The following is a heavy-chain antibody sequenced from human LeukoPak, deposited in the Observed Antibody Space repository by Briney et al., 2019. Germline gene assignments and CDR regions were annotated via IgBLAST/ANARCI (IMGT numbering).Heavy chain of an antibody. D-gene: IGHD2-2*02. J-gene: IGHJ3*02. Sequence: TSETLSLTCTVSGGSTSSTNYYGGWIRQPPGKGLEWIGCISYSGSPYYNPSLKSRVTISVDTSKKQSTLRLSCVSAAEAAVYYCARLDCSSTSCYTFTNAFDIWGQGRMVTVSS. CDR2: ISYSGSP. CDR3: ARLDCSSTSCYTFTNAFDI. CDR1: GGSTSSTNYY. V-gene: IGHV4-39*06.